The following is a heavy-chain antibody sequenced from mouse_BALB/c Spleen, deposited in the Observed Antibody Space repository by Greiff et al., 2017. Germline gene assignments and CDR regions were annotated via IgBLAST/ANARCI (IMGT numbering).Heavy chain of an antibody. CDR1: GYSITSGYY. D-gene: IGHD2-2*01. V-gene: IGHV3-6*02. CDR3: ARKDGYHFDY. J-gene: IGHJ2*01. Sequence: EVQRVESGPGLVKPSQSLSLTCSVTGYSITSGYYWNWIRQFPGNKLEWMGYISYDGSNNYNPSLKNRISITRDTSKNQFFLKLNSVTTEDTATYYCARKDGYHFDYWGQGTTLTVSS. CDR2: ISYDGSN.